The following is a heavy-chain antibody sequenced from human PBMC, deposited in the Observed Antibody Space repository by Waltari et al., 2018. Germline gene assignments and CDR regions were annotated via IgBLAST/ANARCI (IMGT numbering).Heavy chain of an antibody. D-gene: IGHD6-13*01. J-gene: IGHJ6*02. CDR3: AKDVSGSSYPLLYYGMDV. Sequence: EVQLVESGGGLVKPGGSLRLSCAVSGLTFSDAWMSWVRQAPGKGLEWVGHIKSKSDGETTDYVAPVKGRFSISRDDSKNTLYLQMNSLRAEDTAVYYCAKDVSGSSYPLLYYGMDVWGQGTTVTVSS. CDR1: GLTFSDAW. V-gene: IGHV3-15*01. CDR2: IKSKSDGETT.